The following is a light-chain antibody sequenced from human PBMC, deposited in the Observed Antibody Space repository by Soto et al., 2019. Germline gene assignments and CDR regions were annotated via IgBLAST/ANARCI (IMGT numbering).Light chain of an antibody. CDR1: QSVGND. CDR3: QQYYNWPSAWT. Sequence: DIVMTQSPASLSVSPGEGVTLSCRASQSVGNDLAWYQQIAGQAPRLLIYGASTRATGVPARFSGSGSGTDFTLNISTLESEDFAVYYCQQYYNWPSAWTFGQGTRVDSK. CDR2: GAS. J-gene: IGKJ1*01. V-gene: IGKV3-15*01.